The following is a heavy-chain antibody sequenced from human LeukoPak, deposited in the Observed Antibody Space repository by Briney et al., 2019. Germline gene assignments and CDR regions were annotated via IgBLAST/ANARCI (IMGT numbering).Heavy chain of an antibody. Sequence: GGSLRLSCAASGITFISAWMNWVRQAPGKGLEWVSYISSSSSTIYYADSVKGRFTISRDNAKNSLYLQMNSLRAEDTAVYYCARVGSIAAAGTPDYWGQGTLVTVSS. D-gene: IGHD6-13*01. J-gene: IGHJ4*02. CDR3: ARVGSIAAAGTPDY. CDR2: ISSSSSTI. CDR1: GITFISAW. V-gene: IGHV3-48*01.